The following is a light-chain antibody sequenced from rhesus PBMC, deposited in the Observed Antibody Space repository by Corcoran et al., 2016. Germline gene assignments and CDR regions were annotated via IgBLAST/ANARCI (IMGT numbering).Light chain of an antibody. Sequence: DIQMTQSPSSLSASVGDRVTITCRASQGITHDLAWYQQKPGETPKLLIYEASSFQSGIPSRFSGSGSGTDFTLTISSLQSEDFATYYCQHYYSTPYSFGQGTKVEIK. CDR3: QHYYSTPYS. CDR2: EAS. J-gene: IGKJ2*01. V-gene: IGKV1-25*01. CDR1: QGITHD.